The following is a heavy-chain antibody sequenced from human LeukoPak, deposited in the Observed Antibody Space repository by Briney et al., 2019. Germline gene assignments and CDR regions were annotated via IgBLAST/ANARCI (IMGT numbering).Heavy chain of an antibody. V-gene: IGHV1-69*01. CDR1: GGSFNKDA. Sequence: SVKVSCKASGGSFNKDAIGWLRQAPGQGFEWMGEIIPLLDTINYAQRFQGRVTITADEPTSTVYMELSNLRSEDTAVYFCARGKWLVPFDYWGQGTLVTVSS. CDR3: ARGKWLVPFDY. D-gene: IGHD6-19*01. CDR2: IIPLLDTI. J-gene: IGHJ4*02.